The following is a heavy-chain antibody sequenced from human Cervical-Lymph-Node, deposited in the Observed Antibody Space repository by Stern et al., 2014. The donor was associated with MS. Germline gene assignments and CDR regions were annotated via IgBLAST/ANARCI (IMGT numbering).Heavy chain of an antibody. V-gene: IGHV3-30*03. Sequence: VQLGESGGAVVQPGRSLRLSCAASGFTFSSYGLHWVRQAPGKGLDWVTVISYDGNHKYYAASVKGRFTISRDNSKNTLHLQMNSVTPDDTAIYYCARDYEDTSMLFDHWGQGTLVTVSS. CDR1: GFTFSSYG. J-gene: IGHJ4*02. CDR2: ISYDGNHK. D-gene: IGHD2-8*01. CDR3: ARDYEDTSMLFDH.